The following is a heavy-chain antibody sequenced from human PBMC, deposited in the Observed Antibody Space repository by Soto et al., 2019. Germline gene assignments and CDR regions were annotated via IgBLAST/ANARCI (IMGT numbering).Heavy chain of an antibody. Sequence: QVQLVQSGAEVKKPGASVKVSCKASGYTFTSYDINWVRQTSGQGLEWMGWMNPNSGNTGYAQKFQGRVTMTRNTSISTAYMELSSLRSEDTAVYYCAREWSYSSTFDYGGQGTLVTVSS. CDR3: AREWSYSSTFDY. J-gene: IGHJ4*02. CDR1: GYTFTSYD. CDR2: MNPNSGNT. V-gene: IGHV1-8*01. D-gene: IGHD4-4*01.